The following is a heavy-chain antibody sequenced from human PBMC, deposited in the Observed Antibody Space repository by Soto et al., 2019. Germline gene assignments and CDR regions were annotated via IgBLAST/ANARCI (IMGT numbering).Heavy chain of an antibody. CDR2: IGGSSSTI. Sequence: EVQLVESGGGLVQPGGSLTLSCAASGFVFSTYSMNWVRQAPRKGLEWISYIGGSSSTIYYADSVKGRFSISRDNAKKSLYLQMNGIRAADTAVSYCAGLGYSYESSGYVDYYGMDVWGQGTTVTVSS. J-gene: IGHJ6*02. V-gene: IGHV3-48*01. D-gene: IGHD3-22*01. CDR1: GFVFSTYS. CDR3: AGLGYSYESSGYVDYYGMDV.